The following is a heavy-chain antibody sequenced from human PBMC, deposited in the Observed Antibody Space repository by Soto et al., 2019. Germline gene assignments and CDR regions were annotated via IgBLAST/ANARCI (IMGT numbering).Heavy chain of an antibody. Sequence: SETLSLTCTVSGVSIRNYFWSWIRQPPGKGLEWIGYIYYSVGSTYSPSLASRVTISVDTSKNQFSLKLSSVTAADTAVYYCARVRGYGSGSYVAYYYGMDVWGQGTTVTVSS. D-gene: IGHD3-10*01. V-gene: IGHV4-59*01. J-gene: IGHJ6*02. CDR1: GVSIRNYF. CDR2: IYYSVGS. CDR3: ARVRGYGSGSYVAYYYGMDV.